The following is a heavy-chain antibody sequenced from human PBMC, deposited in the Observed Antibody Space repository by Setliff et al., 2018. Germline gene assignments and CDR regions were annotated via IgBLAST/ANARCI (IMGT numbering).Heavy chain of an antibody. CDR3: ARSWRAGALNHFDY. Sequence: ASVKVSCKASGYTFTTYYMHWVRQAPGQGLEWMGWISGYDDNTNYAQHLQGRVTMTTHTSTSTAYMELKSLRSDDTAVYYCARSWRAGALNHFDYWGQGSRVTVSS. CDR1: GYTFTTYY. D-gene: IGHD3-3*01. CDR2: ISGYDDNT. V-gene: IGHV1-18*04. J-gene: IGHJ4*02.